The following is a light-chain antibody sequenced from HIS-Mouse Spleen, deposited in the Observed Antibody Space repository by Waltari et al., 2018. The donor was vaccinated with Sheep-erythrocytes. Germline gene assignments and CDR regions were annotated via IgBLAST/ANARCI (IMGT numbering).Light chain of an antibody. CDR2: DAS. CDR1: HDISNY. CDR3: QQYDNLLT. Sequence: DIQMTQSPSSLSASVGDRVTITCQASHDISNYLNWYQQKPGKAPKLLIYDASHLETGVPSRFSGSGSWTDFTFTISSLQPEDIATYYCQQYDNLLTFGGGTKVEIK. V-gene: IGKV1-33*01. J-gene: IGKJ4*01.